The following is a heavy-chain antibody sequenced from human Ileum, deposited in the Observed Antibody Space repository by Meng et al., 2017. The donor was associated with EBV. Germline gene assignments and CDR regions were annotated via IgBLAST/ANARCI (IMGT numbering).Heavy chain of an antibody. CDR1: GSTFSVYG. Sequence: QVQLVQSGPEVKNPGSSVNVSCKSSGSTFSVYGNTWVRQAPGQGLEWMGGIIPALGTPKYARKFQDRLTITADKSTSTGYMELHSLTSNDTAVYFCARGTGADYWGQGTLVTVSS. D-gene: IGHD3-10*01. CDR2: IIPALGTP. CDR3: ARGTGADY. J-gene: IGHJ4*02. V-gene: IGHV1-69*14.